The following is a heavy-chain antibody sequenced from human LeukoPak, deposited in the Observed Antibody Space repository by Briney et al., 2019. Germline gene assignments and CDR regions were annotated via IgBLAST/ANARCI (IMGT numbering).Heavy chain of an antibody. CDR3: AKNGDRGAYCSGGSCYPYYYYNMDV. Sequence: GGSLRLSCAASGFTFSSYAMHWVRQAPGKGLEWVAVISYDGSNKYYADSVKGRFTISRDNSKNTLYLQMNSLRAEDTAIYYCAKNGDRGAYCSGGSCYPYYYYNMDVWGKGTTVTISS. CDR1: GFTFSSYA. V-gene: IGHV3-30*04. J-gene: IGHJ6*03. CDR2: ISYDGSNK. D-gene: IGHD2-15*01.